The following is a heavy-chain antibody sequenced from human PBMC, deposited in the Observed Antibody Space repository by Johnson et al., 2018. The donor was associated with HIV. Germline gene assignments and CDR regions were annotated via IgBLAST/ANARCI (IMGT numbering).Heavy chain of an antibody. J-gene: IGHJ3*02. CDR2: IGSAGDT. CDR1: GFTFDDYA. Sequence: VQLVESGGGLVQPGRSLRLSCAASGFTFDDYAMHWVRQATGKGLEWVSGIGSAGDTYYPGSVKGRFTISRENAKNSLYLQMHSLRAGDTAVYYCAKDARPEGGSDSSGYPIHDAFDIWGQGTMVTVSS. CDR3: AKDARPEGGSDSSGYPIHDAFDI. D-gene: IGHD3-22*01. V-gene: IGHV3-13*01.